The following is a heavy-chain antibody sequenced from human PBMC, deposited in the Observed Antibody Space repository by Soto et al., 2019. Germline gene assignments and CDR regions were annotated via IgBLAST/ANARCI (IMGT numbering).Heavy chain of an antibody. CDR3: ARGSRSSSSNFDY. CDR2: IYYSGST. Sequence: SETLSLTCTVSGGSISSGGYYWSWIRQHPGKGLEWIGYIYYSGSTYYNPSLKSRVTISVDTSKNQFSLKLSSVTAADTAVYYCARGSRSSSSNFDYWGQGTLVTVSS. D-gene: IGHD6-6*01. V-gene: IGHV4-31*03. CDR1: GGSISSGGYY. J-gene: IGHJ4*02.